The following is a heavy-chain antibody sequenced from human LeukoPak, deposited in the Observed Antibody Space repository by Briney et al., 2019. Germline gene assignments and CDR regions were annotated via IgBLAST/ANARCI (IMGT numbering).Heavy chain of an antibody. J-gene: IGHJ4*02. CDR3: ARVHFSSGWYERVI. CDR2: ISSSGSTI. V-gene: IGHV3-11*01. D-gene: IGHD6-19*01. CDR1: GFTFSDYY. Sequence: GGSLRLSCAASGFTFSDYYMNWIRQAPGKGLEWVSYISSSGSTIYYADSVKGRFTISRDNAKNSLYLQMNSLRAEDTAVYYCARVHFSSGWYERVIWGQGTLVTVSS.